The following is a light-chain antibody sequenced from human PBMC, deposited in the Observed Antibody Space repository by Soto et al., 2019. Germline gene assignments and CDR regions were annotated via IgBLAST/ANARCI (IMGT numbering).Light chain of an antibody. CDR3: QQYVTSPLT. Sequence: EIVLTQSPATLSLSPGERATLSCRASQSVSSYLAWSQQKPGQAPRLLIYGASSRATGIPDRFSGSGSGTDFTLTISRLEPEDFAVYYCQQYVTSPLTFGGGTKVDIK. CDR1: QSVSSY. V-gene: IGKV3-20*01. CDR2: GAS. J-gene: IGKJ4*01.